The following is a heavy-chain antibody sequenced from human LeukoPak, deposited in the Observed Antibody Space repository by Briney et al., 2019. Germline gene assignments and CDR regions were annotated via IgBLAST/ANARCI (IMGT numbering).Heavy chain of an antibody. V-gene: IGHV3-23*01. J-gene: IGHJ4*02. CDR1: GFTFINAW. CDR3: AKIAETSGIYGQGYDY. D-gene: IGHD1-26*01. Sequence: PGGSLRLSCAASGFTFINAWMAWVRQAPGKRLEWVSGISGSGDNTHNADFVKGRFTISRDNSKNTLYLQMNSLRAEDTAVYYCAKIAETSGIYGQGYDYWGQGTLVTVSS. CDR2: ISGSGDNT.